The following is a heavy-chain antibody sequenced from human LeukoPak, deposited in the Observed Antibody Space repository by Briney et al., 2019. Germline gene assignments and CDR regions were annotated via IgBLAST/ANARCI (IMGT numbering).Heavy chain of an antibody. CDR3: ARADIRAIASSGWYGFDY. V-gene: IGHV1-18*01. J-gene: IGHJ4*02. CDR2: ISAYNGNT. D-gene: IGHD6-19*01. CDR1: GYTFTSYG. Sequence: ASVKVSYKASGYTFTSYGIIWVRQAPGQGLEWMGWISAYNGNTNYAQKLQARVTMTTDTSTSTVYMELRSLRSDDTAVYYCARADIRAIASSGWYGFDYWGQGTLVTVSS.